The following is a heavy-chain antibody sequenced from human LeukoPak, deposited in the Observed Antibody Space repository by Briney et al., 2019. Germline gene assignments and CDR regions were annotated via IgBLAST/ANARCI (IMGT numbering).Heavy chain of an antibody. J-gene: IGHJ4*02. CDR1: GYTFTSYD. V-gene: IGHV1-8*01. CDR2: MNPNSGNT. Sequence: GASAKDSCKASGYTFTSYDINWVRQATGQGLEWMGWMNPNSGNTGYAQKFQGRVTMTRNTSISTAYMELSSLRSEDTAVYYCASAVIVGATLDYWGQGTLVTVSS. D-gene: IGHD1-26*01. CDR3: ASAVIVGATLDY.